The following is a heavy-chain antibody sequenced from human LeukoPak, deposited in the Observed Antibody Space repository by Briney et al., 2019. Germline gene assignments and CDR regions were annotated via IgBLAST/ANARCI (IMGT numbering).Heavy chain of an antibody. CDR1: GGSISRSDW. CDR3: ARDASLQTGAFDV. CDR2: IFHSGST. J-gene: IGHJ3*01. V-gene: IGHV4-4*02. Sequence: TSETLSLTCAVSGGSISRSDWWRWVRQSPGKGLEWIGEIFHSGSTKYNPSLKSRVTISVDKSKNQFSLNLTSVTAADTAMYYCARDASLQTGAFDVWGQGTMVTVSS. D-gene: IGHD5-24*01.